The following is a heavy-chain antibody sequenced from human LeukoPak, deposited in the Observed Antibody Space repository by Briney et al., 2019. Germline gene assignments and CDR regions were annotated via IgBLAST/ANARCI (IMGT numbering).Heavy chain of an antibody. CDR1: GFTFSSYG. CDR3: AKDSVAAAGDGDAFDI. D-gene: IGHD6-13*01. J-gene: IGHJ3*02. Sequence: GGSLRLSCAASGFTFSSYGMHWVRQAPGKGLEWVAVISYDGSNKYYADSVKGRFTISRDNSKNTLYLQMNSLRAEDTAVYYCAKDSVAAAGDGDAFDIWGQGTMVTVSS. V-gene: IGHV3-30*18. CDR2: ISYDGSNK.